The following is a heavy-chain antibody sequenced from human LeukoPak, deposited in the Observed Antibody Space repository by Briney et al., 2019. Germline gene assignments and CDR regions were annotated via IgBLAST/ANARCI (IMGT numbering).Heavy chain of an antibody. D-gene: IGHD6-13*01. V-gene: IGHV1-46*01. CDR1: GYTFTSYY. CDR3: ARDPAVSGSWSEFDY. Sequence: ASVKVSCKASGYTFTSYYIHWVRQAPGQGLEWMGIINPSGGSTSYAQKFQGRVTMTRDTSTSTVYMELSSLRSEDTAVYYCARDPAVSGSWSEFDYWGQGTLVTVSS. J-gene: IGHJ4*02. CDR2: INPSGGST.